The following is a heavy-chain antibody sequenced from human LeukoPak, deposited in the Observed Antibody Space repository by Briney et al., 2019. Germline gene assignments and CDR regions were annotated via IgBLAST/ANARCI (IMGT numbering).Heavy chain of an antibody. CDR3: ARSRGGSPFDY. J-gene: IGHJ4*02. CDR1: GYTFTGYY. CDR2: INPNSGGT. D-gene: IGHD3-16*01. V-gene: IGHV1-2*02. Sequence: ASVKVSCKASGYTFTGYYMHWVRQAPGQGLEWMGWINPNSGGTNYAQKFQGRVAMTRDTSISTAYMGLSRLRSDDTAVYYCARSRGGSPFDYWGQGTLVTVSS.